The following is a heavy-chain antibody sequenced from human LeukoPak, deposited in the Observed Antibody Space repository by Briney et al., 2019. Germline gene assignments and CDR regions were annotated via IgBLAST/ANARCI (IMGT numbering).Heavy chain of an antibody. Sequence: ASVKVSCKASGYTFTSYDINWVRQAPGQGLEWMGWINPSSGNTAYAQNFQGRVTMTRNTSISTAYMDLSSLRSEDTGVYYCTRGVGAAGDYWGQGTLLIVSS. CDR3: TRGVGAAGDY. J-gene: IGHJ4*02. D-gene: IGHD1-26*01. V-gene: IGHV1-8*01. CDR1: GYTFTSYD. CDR2: INPSSGNT.